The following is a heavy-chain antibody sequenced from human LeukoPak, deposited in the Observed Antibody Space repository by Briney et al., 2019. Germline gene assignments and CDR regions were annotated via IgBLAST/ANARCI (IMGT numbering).Heavy chain of an antibody. Sequence: QPGGSLRLSCAASGFTFSSYAMSWVRQAPGKGLEWVSAISGSGGSTYYADSVKGRFTISRDNSKNTLYLQMNSLRAEDTAVYFCAKGRLALRSIDYWGQGTLVTVSP. CDR3: AKGRLALRSIDY. CDR2: ISGSGGST. V-gene: IGHV3-23*01. CDR1: GFTFSSYA. J-gene: IGHJ4*02. D-gene: IGHD3-3*01.